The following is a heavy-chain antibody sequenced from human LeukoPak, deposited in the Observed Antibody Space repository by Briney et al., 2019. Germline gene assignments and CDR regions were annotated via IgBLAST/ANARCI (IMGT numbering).Heavy chain of an antibody. J-gene: IGHJ4*02. CDR1: GGSFSGYY. Sequence: SETLSLTCAVYGGSFSGYYWNWIRQPPGKGLEWIGEINHSGSTNYNPSLKSRVTISVDTSKNQFSLKLSSVTAADTAVYYCARGRRKDDYVWGSYRLINYFDYWGQGTLVTVSS. V-gene: IGHV4-34*01. CDR2: INHSGST. D-gene: IGHD3-16*02. CDR3: ARGRRKDDYVWGSYRLINYFDY.